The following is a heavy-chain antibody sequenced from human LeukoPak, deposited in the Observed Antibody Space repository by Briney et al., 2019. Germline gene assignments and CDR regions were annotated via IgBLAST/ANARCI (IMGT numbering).Heavy chain of an antibody. J-gene: IGHJ4*02. D-gene: IGHD5/OR15-5a*01. Sequence: SVKVSCKASGGTFSSYAISWVRQAPGQGLEWMGGIIPIFGTANYAQKFQGRVTITADESTSTAYMELSSLRSEDTAVYYCARGPRKSTISSPYFVYWGQGTLVTVSS. CDR2: IIPIFGTA. CDR3: ARGPRKSTISSPYFVY. CDR1: GGTFSSYA. V-gene: IGHV1-69*01.